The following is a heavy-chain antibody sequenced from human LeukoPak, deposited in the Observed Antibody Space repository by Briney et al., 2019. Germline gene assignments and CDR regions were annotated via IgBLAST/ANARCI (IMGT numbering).Heavy chain of an antibody. CDR1: GGSISPYY. CDR2: IYYSGST. CDR3: ARHGGGGESYPRVFDY. D-gene: IGHD1-26*01. V-gene: IGHV4-59*08. Sequence: SETLSLTCTVSGGSISPYYWSWLRQPPGKGLEWIGYIYYSGSTNYNPSLNSRVTISVDTSKNQFSLKLSSMTAADTAVYYCARHGGGGESYPRVFDYWGRGNLVTVSS. J-gene: IGHJ4*02.